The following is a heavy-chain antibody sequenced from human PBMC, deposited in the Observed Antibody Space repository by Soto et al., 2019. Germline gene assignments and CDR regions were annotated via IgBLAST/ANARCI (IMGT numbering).Heavy chain of an antibody. CDR3: GASSANYYGMDV. Sequence: GGSLRLSCAASGFTFSSYEMNWVRQAPGKGLEWVSYISSSGSTIYYADSVKGRFTISRDNAKNSLYLQMNSLRAEDTAVYYCGASSANYYGMDVWGQGTTVTVSS. CDR1: GFTFSSYE. J-gene: IGHJ6*02. CDR2: ISSSGSTI. V-gene: IGHV3-48*03. D-gene: IGHD1-26*01.